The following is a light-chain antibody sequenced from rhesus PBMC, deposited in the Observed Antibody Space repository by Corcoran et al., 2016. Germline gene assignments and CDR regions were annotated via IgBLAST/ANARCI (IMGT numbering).Light chain of an antibody. V-gene: IGKV3-24*04. CDR3: QQSSNLSRT. Sequence: ETVVTQSPATLALSPGERATLSCRASQSVGSYLAWYQQKPGQAPRLLIYGASSRATGIPDRVSGSGSGTDFTLTISSLEPEDVGVYYCQQSSNLSRTFGQGTKVEIK. J-gene: IGKJ1*01. CDR1: QSVGSY. CDR2: GAS.